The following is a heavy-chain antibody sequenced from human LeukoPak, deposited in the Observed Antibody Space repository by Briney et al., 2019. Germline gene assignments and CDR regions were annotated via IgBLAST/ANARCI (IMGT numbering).Heavy chain of an antibody. V-gene: IGHV3-48*03. CDR1: GFTFSSYE. J-gene: IGHJ4*02. D-gene: IGHD5-18*01. CDR3: ARDLSGVRGYTYGRGIDY. CDR2: ISSSGSTI. Sequence: GGSLRLSCAASGFTFSSYEMNWVRQAPGKGLEWVSYISSSGSTIYYADSVKGRFTISRDNAKNSLYLQMNRLRAEDTAVYYCARDLSGVRGYTYGRGIDYWGQGTLVTVSS.